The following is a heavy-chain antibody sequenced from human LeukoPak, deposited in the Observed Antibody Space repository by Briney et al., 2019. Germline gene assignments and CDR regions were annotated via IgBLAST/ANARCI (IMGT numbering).Heavy chain of an antibody. J-gene: IGHJ4*02. CDR2: INTNTGNP. V-gene: IGHV7-4-1*02. Sequence: ASVKVSCKASGYTFTSYYMHWVRQAPGQGLEWMGWINTNTGNPTYAQGFTGRFVFSLDTSVSTAYLQISSLKAEDTAVYYCATEYSSSYFDYWGQGTLVTVSS. CDR1: GYTFTSYY. CDR3: ATEYSSSYFDY. D-gene: IGHD6-6*01.